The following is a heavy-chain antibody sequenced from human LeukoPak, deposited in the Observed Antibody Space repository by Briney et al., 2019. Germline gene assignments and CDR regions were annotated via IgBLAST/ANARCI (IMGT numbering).Heavy chain of an antibody. V-gene: IGHV3-66*01. D-gene: IGHD1-1*01. CDR1: GFTDNTNH. CDR2: INNGDTT. Sequence: GGSLRLFCAASGFTDNTNHMSWVRQAPGKGLEWVSIINNGDTTYYADSVKGRFTISSDNSKNTLYLQVNSLRVEDTAVYYCARSTAWSRWDYWGPGTLVTVPS. J-gene: IGHJ4*02. CDR3: ARSTAWSRWDY.